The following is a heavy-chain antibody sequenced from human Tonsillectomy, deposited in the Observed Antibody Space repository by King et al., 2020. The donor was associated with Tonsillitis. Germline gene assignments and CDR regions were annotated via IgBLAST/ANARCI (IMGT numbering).Heavy chain of an antibody. D-gene: IGHD6-13*01. CDR2: ISGYNGYT. Sequence: QVQLVESGAEVKKPGASVKVSCRASGYTFTSYGISWVRQAPGQGLEWMGWISGYNGYTNYAQKLQGRVTMTTDTSTSTVYMELRSLRSDDTAVYYCARDNGAAAGASPGYWGQGTLVTVSS. CDR3: ARDNGAAAGASPGY. CDR1: GYTFTSYG. J-gene: IGHJ4*02. V-gene: IGHV1-18*01.